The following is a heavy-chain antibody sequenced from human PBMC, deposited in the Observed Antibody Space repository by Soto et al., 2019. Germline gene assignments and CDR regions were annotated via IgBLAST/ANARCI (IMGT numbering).Heavy chain of an antibody. J-gene: IGHJ5*02. Sequence: VASVKVSCKASGYTFTSYGISWVRQAPGQGLEWMGWISAYNGNTNYAQKLQGRVTMTTDTSTSTAYMELRSLRSDDTAVYYCARAMVGANSPYNWFDPWGQGTLVTVSS. V-gene: IGHV1-18*04. D-gene: IGHD1-26*01. CDR1: GYTFTSYG. CDR2: ISAYNGNT. CDR3: ARAMVGANSPYNWFDP.